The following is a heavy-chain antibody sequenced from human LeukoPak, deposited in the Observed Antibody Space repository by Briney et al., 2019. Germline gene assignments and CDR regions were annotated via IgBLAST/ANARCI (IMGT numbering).Heavy chain of an antibody. CDR1: GFTVSSNY. V-gene: IGHV3-53*05. J-gene: IGHJ3*02. CDR3: ARGYSRAAFDI. D-gene: IGHD2-15*01. CDR2: IYSGGST. Sequence: QAGGSLRLSCAASGFTVSSNYMSWVRQAPGKGLEWVSVIYSGGSTYYADSVKGRFTISRDNSKNSLLLQMNSLRAEDTALYYCARGYSRAAFDIWGQGTMVTVSS.